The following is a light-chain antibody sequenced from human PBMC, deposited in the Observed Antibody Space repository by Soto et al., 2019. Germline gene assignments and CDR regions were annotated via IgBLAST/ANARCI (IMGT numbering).Light chain of an antibody. V-gene: IGLV1-47*02. CDR1: SSNIERND. CDR2: SND. J-gene: IGLJ2*01. Sequence: QPVLTQPPSASGTPGQRVSISCSGSSSNIERNDVYWYQQLPGAAPKLLIYSNDQRPSGVPDRISGSKSGTSASLAISGLRSEDEAEYYCGTWDDSLSGVVFGGGTKLTVL. CDR3: GTWDDSLSGVV.